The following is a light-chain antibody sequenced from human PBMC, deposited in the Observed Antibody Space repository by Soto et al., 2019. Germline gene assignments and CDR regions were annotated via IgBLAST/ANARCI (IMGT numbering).Light chain of an antibody. CDR1: QSISSY. CDR2: AAS. CDR3: QQYGSSPRT. J-gene: IGKJ1*01. Sequence: DIQMTQSPSSLSASVGDRVTITCRASQSISSYLNWYQQKPGKAPKLLIYAASSLQSAVPSRFSGSGSGTDFTLTISNLQPEDFATYYCQQYGSSPRTFGQGTKVDIK. V-gene: IGKV1-39*01.